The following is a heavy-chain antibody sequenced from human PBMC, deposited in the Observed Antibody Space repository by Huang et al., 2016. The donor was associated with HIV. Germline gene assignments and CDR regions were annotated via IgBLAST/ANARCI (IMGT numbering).Heavy chain of an antibody. Sequence: AASGFTFSSYGMTWVRQAPGKGLEWVAFIRYEGSNKYYAAAVKSRFTISTENSKNTLYLQMNSLRAEDTAVYYCVNSGSYYDYWGQGTLVTVSS. CDR2: IRYEGSNK. J-gene: IGHJ4*02. CDR3: VNSGSYYDY. V-gene: IGHV3-30*02. D-gene: IGHD1-26*01. CDR1: GFTFSSYG.